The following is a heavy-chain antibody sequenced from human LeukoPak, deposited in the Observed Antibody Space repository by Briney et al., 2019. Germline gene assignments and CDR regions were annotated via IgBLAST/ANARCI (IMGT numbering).Heavy chain of an antibody. CDR2: ISSSGDTT. V-gene: IGHV3-23*01. CDR1: GFPFSNYG. CDR3: AKDRVGATLYFDF. Sequence: GGTLRLSCAASGFPFSNYGMSWVRQAPGKGLEWVSAISSSGDTTYFADSVKGRFTISRDNSKNTLYLQMNSLRAEDTAVYYCAKDRVGATLYFDFWGQGTLLTVSS. D-gene: IGHD1-26*01. J-gene: IGHJ4*02.